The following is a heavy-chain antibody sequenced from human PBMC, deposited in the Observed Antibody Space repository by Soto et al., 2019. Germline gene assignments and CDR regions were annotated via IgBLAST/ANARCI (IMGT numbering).Heavy chain of an antibody. CDR3: ARDRYSSGWSVPPWVYYGMDV. CDR1: GGTFSSYA. V-gene: IGHV1-69*13. D-gene: IGHD6-19*01. Sequence: ASVNVSCQASGGTFSSYAISWVRQAPGQGLEWMGGIIPIFGTANYAQKFQGRVTITADESTSTAYMELSSLRSEDTAVYYCARDRYSSGWSVPPWVYYGMDVWGQGTTVTVSS. J-gene: IGHJ6*02. CDR2: IIPIFGTA.